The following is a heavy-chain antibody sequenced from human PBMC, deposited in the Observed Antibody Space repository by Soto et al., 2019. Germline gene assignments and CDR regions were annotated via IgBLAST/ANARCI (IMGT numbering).Heavy chain of an antibody. CDR1: GGTFSSFV. Sequence: QVQLVQSGAEVKKPGSSVKVSCKASGGTFSSFVISWVRQAPGQGLEWMGRIIPSIGIINYAQKCQGRVTSPADTSTSTAYMELSSLRSDDTAVYYCAREGDMKFHSDSSDEPGYWGQGTLVTVSS. CDR3: AREGDMKFHSDSSDEPGY. D-gene: IGHD3-22*01. CDR2: IIPSIGII. V-gene: IGHV1-69*04. J-gene: IGHJ4*02.